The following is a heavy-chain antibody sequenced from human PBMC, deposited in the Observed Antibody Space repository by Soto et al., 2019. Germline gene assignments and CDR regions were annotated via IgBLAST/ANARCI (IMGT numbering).Heavy chain of an antibody. CDR1: GGTFNSHT. CDR2: IMPMFGVT. D-gene: IGHD2-2*01. J-gene: IGHJ6*02. V-gene: IGHV1-69*12. CDR3: AGEGVTSSMSLPWMGYHYYGLDV. Sequence: QVQLVQSGAEVKKPGSSVKVSCRASGGTFNSHTISWVRQAPGQGLEWMGGIMPMFGVTNYARKFQGRLTMTANESRTTAYRELTSLTSDDTAVYYCAGEGVTSSMSLPWMGYHYYGLDVWGQGTTVIVSS.